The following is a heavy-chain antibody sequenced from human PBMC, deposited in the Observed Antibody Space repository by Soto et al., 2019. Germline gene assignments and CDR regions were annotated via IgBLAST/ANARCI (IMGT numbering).Heavy chain of an antibody. Sequence: SETLSLTCTVSGCSISSYYWSWIRQPPGKGLEWIGYIYYSGSTNYNPSLKSRVTISVDTSKNQFSLKLSSVTAADTAVYYCARGRAFDIWGQGTMVTVSS. V-gene: IGHV4-59*01. J-gene: IGHJ3*02. CDR3: ARGRAFDI. CDR1: GCSISSYY. CDR2: IYYSGST.